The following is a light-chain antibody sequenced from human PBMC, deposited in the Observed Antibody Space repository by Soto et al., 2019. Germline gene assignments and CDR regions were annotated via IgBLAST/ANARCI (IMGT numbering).Light chain of an antibody. V-gene: IGKV3-15*01. CDR3: QQYNFWPMYT. CDR1: QSVSSN. CDR2: GAS. J-gene: IGKJ2*01. Sequence: EVVMTQSPATLSVSPGARATLSCRASQSVSSNLAWYQQKPGQAPRLLIYGASTMATGISARFSGSGSGTEFTLTISSMQSEDFAVYYCQQYNFWPMYTFGQGTKLEIK.